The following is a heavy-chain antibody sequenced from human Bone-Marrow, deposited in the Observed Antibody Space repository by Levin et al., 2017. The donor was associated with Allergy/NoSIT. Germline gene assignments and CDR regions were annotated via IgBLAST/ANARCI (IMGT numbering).Heavy chain of an antibody. J-gene: IGHJ4*02. D-gene: IGHD4/OR15-4a*01. CDR1: GFTFSNNA. CDR3: ARDPAMVGANGGYFDY. Sequence: GGSLRLSCAASGFTFSNNAIHWVRQAPGKGLEWVALISNDGKNKYYADSVRGRFTISRNNAMNTVYLHLNSLRAEDTAVFYCARDPAMVGANGGYFDYWGQGTLVTVSS. V-gene: IGHV3-30*04. CDR2: ISNDGKNK.